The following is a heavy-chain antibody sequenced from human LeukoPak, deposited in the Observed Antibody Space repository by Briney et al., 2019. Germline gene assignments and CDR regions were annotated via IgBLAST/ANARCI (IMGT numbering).Heavy chain of an antibody. CDR1: GGSFSNYY. Sequence: SETPSLTCAVYGGSFSNYYWSWIRQPPGKGLEWIGEINHSGSTNYNPSLKSRVTISVDTSKNQFSLKLTSVTAADTAVYYCARYGDYDPYYFDYWGQGTLVTVSS. V-gene: IGHV4-34*01. J-gene: IGHJ4*02. CDR2: INHSGST. CDR3: ARYGDYDPYYFDY. D-gene: IGHD4-17*01.